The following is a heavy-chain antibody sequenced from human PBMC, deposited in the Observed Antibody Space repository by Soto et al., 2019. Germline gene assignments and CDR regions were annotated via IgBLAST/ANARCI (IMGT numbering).Heavy chain of an antibody. CDR2: VKYDGRTT. CDR1: GFTFSSHW. J-gene: IGHJ6*02. D-gene: IGHD5-12*01. Sequence: EVQVVESGGGLVQPGGSLRHSCIASGFTFSSHWMHWVRQAPGKGLVWVSRVKYDGRTTNYADSVKGRFTISRDNAKNSVYLQMNSLRAEDTGVYYCARGLRNYYGVDVWGQGTTVTVSS. V-gene: IGHV3-74*01. CDR3: ARGLRNYYGVDV.